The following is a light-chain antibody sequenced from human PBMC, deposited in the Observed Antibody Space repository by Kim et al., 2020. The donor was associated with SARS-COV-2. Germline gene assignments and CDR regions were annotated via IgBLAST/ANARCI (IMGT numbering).Light chain of an antibody. Sequence: STSVGDKVTITCQASQDITDYLNWYQHKPGNAPKLLIYRASSLETGLPSRFSGSGSGTHFTFTISSLQPEDIATYYCQQYDGLPYTFGQGTKLEIK. V-gene: IGKV1-33*01. J-gene: IGKJ2*01. CDR1: QDITDY. CDR3: QQYDGLPYT. CDR2: RAS.